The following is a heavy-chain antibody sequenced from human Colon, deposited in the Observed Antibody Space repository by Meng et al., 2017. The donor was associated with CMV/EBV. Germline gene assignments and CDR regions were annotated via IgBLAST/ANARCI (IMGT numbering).Heavy chain of an antibody. CDR2: IYYTGSS. Sequence: SDTLSLTCTASGGSITNNNYYWGWIRQPPGKGLEWIGHIYYTGSSYYDPSLKSRVTISIDTSKNQFSLDLNSVTAADTAVYYCARDGREGYNYYYFDNWGQGMLVTVSS. CDR3: ARDGREGYNYYYFDN. D-gene: IGHD5-24*01. V-gene: IGHV4-39*07. CDR1: GGSITNNNYY. J-gene: IGHJ4*02.